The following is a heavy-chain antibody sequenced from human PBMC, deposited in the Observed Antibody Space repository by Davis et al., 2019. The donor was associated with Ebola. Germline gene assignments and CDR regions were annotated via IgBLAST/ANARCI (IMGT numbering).Heavy chain of an antibody. CDR1: GGSISSSSYY. Sequence: SETLSLTCTVSGGSISSSSYYWGWIRQPPGKGLEWIGSIYYSGSTYYNPSLKSRVTISVDTSKNQFSLKLSSVTAADTAVYYCARRVGATIDYWGQGTLVTVSS. J-gene: IGHJ4*02. CDR3: ARRVGATIDY. CDR2: IYYSGST. V-gene: IGHV4-39*01. D-gene: IGHD1-26*01.